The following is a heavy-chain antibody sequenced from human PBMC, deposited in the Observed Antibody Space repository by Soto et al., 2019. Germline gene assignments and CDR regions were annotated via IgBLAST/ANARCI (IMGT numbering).Heavy chain of an antibody. D-gene: IGHD2-2*01. J-gene: IGHJ4*02. CDR3: ASEVAYCSSTSCATDY. V-gene: IGHV3-11*01. CDR2: ISSSGSTI. Sequence: QVQLVESGGGLVKPGGSLRLSCAASGFTFSDYYMSWIRQAPGKGLEWVSYISSSGSTIYYADSVKGRFTISRDNAKNSLYLQMNSLRAEDTAVYYCASEVAYCSSTSCATDYWGQGTLVTVSS. CDR1: GFTFSDYY.